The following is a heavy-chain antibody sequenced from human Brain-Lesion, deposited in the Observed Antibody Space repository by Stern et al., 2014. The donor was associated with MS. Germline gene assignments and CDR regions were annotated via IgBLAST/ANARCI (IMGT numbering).Heavy chain of an antibody. D-gene: IGHD1-1*01. V-gene: IGHV1-69*01. J-gene: IGHJ4*02. CDR2: IIHVVGTA. CDR1: AGPFSRYG. CDR3: ARGPYNRDFFEY. Sequence: QMQLVQSGAEVRKPGSSVKVSCKASAGPFSRYGISWARQAPGQGLEWMGGIIHVVGTADYAEQFQGRVTITADGSTSTAYMELSSLTSADTAVYYCARGPYNRDFFEYWGQGTLVTVSS.